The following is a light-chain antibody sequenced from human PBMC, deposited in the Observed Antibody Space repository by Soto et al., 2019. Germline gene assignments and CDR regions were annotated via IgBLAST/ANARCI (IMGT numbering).Light chain of an antibody. CDR2: GAS. Sequence: ENVLTQSPGTLPLSPGERATLSCRASQSVSSNYLAWYQQKPGQAPRLLIYGASNRATGIPDRFSGSGSGTDFTLTISRLEPEDFAVYYCQQYGSSGTFGQGTKVDIK. CDR3: QQYGSSGT. J-gene: IGKJ1*01. CDR1: QSVSSNY. V-gene: IGKV3-20*01.